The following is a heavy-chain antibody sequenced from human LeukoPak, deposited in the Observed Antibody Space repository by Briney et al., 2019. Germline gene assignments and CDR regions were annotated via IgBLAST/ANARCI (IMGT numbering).Heavy chain of an antibody. J-gene: IGHJ5*02. D-gene: IGHD3-9*01. CDR2: IYYSGST. V-gene: IGHV4-39*01. CDR3: ARHLYDIRRLVRWFDP. CDR1: GGSISSSSYY. Sequence: SETLSLTCTVSGGSISSSSYYWGWIRQPPGKGLEWTGSIYYSGSTYYNPSLKSRVTISVDTSKNQFSLKLSSVTAADTAVYYCARHLYDIRRLVRWFDPWGQGTLVTVSS.